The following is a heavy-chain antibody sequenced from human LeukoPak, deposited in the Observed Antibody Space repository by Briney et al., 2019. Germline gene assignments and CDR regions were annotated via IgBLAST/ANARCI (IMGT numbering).Heavy chain of an antibody. CDR3: ATKFPVVTAGPSYFDY. CDR1: GGSISSSSYY. J-gene: IGHJ4*02. Sequence: SETLSLTCTVSGGSISSSSYYWGWIRQSPEKGLDWIGSFYNRGSSYSNPSLKSRVTISVDRSNNQFSLKLSSVTAADTAVYYCATKFPVVTAGPSYFDYWGQGTLVTVSS. V-gene: IGHV4-39*07. D-gene: IGHD2-21*02. CDR2: FYNRGSS.